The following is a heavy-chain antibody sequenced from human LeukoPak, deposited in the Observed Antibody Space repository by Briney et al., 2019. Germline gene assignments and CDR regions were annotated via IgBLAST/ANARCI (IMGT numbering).Heavy chain of an antibody. Sequence: GGSLRLSCAASGFTFSSYWMHWVRQAPGKGLVWVSRINSDGSSTSYADSVKRRFTISRDNAKNTLYLQMNSLRAEDTAVYYCTCIAARRGVYYWGQGTLVTVSS. J-gene: IGHJ4*02. CDR1: GFTFSSYW. CDR3: TCIAARRGVYY. CDR2: INSDGSST. D-gene: IGHD6-6*01. V-gene: IGHV3-74*01.